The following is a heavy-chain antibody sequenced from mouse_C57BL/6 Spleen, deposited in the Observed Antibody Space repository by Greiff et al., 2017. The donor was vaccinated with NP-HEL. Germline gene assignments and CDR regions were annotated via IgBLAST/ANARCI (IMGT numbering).Heavy chain of an antibody. V-gene: IGHV1S81*02. Sequence: QVQLQQPGADLVKAGASVKMSCKASGYTFTSYWMHWVKQRLGQGLEWFAETNPTNGRTYYNEKFKSKATLTVDKSSSTAYMLLSGPTFEDSAVDYGARSKKIVATYFDYWGQGTTLTVSS. CDR3: ARSKKIVATYFDY. CDR2: TNPTNGRT. CDR1: GYTFTSYW. D-gene: IGHD1-1*01. J-gene: IGHJ2*01.